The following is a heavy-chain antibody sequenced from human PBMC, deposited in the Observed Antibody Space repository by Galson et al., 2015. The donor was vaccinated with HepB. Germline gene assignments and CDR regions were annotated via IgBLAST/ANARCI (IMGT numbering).Heavy chain of an antibody. Sequence: SVKVSCKASGYTLTNYAISWVRQAPGQGLEWMGWISSYNGNTNYAQKLQGRVTMTTDTSTSTAYMELRSLRSDDTAVYYCARDAYCSSTSCNSYYYYYGMDVWGQGTTVTVSS. CDR1: GYTLTNYA. V-gene: IGHV1-18*01. CDR2: ISSYNGNT. D-gene: IGHD2-2*01. CDR3: ARDAYCSSTSCNSYYYYYGMDV. J-gene: IGHJ6*02.